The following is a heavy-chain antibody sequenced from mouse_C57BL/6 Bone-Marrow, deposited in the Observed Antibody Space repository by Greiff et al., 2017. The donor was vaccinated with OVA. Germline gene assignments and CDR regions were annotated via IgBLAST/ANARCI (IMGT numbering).Heavy chain of an antibody. J-gene: IGHJ1*03. V-gene: IGHV6-6*01. Sequence: EVQVVESGGGLVQPGGSMKLSCAASGFTFSDAWMDWVRQSPEKGLEWVAEIRNKANNHATYYAESVKGRFTISRDDSKSSVYLQMNSLRAEDTGIYYCTRNKENYYGSSRYFDVWGTGTTVTVSS. D-gene: IGHD1-1*01. CDR2: IRNKANNHAT. CDR3: TRNKENYYGSSRYFDV. CDR1: GFTFSDAW.